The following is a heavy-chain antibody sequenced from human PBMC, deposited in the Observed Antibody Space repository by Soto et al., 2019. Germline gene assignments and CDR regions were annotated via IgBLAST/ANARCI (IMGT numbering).Heavy chain of an antibody. V-gene: IGHV3-23*01. CDR3: VKGEYYYDGSAYYPFDY. Sequence: PGRFMRLSYAASGFTFSDFAMRWVRQAPGKGLEWVSAISGSGVSTHYADSVKGRFTISRDNSKNTAYLQMSSLRPEDTAVYYCVKGEYYYDGSAYYPFDYWGQGRMVTVSS. CDR2: ISGSGVST. D-gene: IGHD3-22*01. CDR1: GFTFSDFA. J-gene: IGHJ4*02.